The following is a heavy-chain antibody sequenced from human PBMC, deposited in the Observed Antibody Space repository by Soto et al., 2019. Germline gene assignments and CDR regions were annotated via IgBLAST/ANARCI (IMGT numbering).Heavy chain of an antibody. Sequence: ESGGGLVQPGGSRRLSCAASGFTLDDYAIHWVRQAPGKGLEWVSGISWNGAATGYVDSVKGRFSISRDNTKNTLYLQMDSLRSEDTAVYYCANLPLYGSGFDCWGQGTLVTVSS. CDR3: ANLPLYGSGFDC. D-gene: IGHD3-10*01. CDR1: GFTLDDYA. V-gene: IGHV3-9*01. CDR2: ISWNGAAT. J-gene: IGHJ4*02.